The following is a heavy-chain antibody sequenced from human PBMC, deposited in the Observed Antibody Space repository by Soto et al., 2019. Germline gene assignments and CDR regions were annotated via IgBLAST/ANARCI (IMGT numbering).Heavy chain of an antibody. CDR2: ISGSGGTT. D-gene: IGHD2-8*01. Sequence: EVQVLEAGGGLVQPGGSLILSCAASGFTFSSYAMSWVRQAPGKGLEWVSGISGSGGTTYYADSVKGRFPISRDNSKNTLYVQMNSLRAEDTAVYYCAAPPLDMVHGSTQRLDYYYGMDVWGQGTTVTVSS. V-gene: IGHV3-23*01. CDR3: AAPPLDMVHGSTQRLDYYYGMDV. J-gene: IGHJ6*02. CDR1: GFTFSSYA.